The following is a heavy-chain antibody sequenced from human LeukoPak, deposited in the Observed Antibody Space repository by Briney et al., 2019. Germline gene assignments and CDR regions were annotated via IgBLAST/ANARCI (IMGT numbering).Heavy chain of an antibody. V-gene: IGHV1-2*02. Sequence: GASVKVSCKASGYTFTGYYMHWVRQAPGQGLEWMGWINPNSGGTNYAQKFQGRVTMTRDTPISTAYMELSRLRSDDTAVYYCARPSAATKTIDYWGQGTLVTVSS. CDR3: ARPSAATKTIDY. J-gene: IGHJ4*02. D-gene: IGHD6-13*01. CDR2: INPNSGGT. CDR1: GYTFTGYY.